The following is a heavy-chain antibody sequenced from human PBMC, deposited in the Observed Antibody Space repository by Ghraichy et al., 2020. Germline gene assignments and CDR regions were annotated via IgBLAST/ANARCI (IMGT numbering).Heavy chain of an antibody. CDR2: LHASGST. Sequence: SQTLSLTCTVSGGSIRSFYWSWIRQPAGKGLEWIVRLHASGSTNYNPSLKSRINLSLDTSKNQFSLRVSSVTAADTAVSYCATTYFDFWSGPSIDSWGQG. J-gene: IGHJ4*02. D-gene: IGHD3-3*01. V-gene: IGHV4-4*07. CDR3: ATTYFDFWSGPSIDS. CDR1: GGSIRSFY.